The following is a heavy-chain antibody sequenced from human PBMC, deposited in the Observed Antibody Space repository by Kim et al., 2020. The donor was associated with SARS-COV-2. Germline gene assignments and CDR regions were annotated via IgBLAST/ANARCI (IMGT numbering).Heavy chain of an antibody. V-gene: IGHV1-69*13. Sequence: SVKVSCKASGGTFSSYAISWVRQAPGQGLEWMGGIIPIFGTANYAQKFQERVTITADESTSTAYMEVSSLICEDAAGYYFARGGGATAFDIWGQGTLVT. D-gene: IGHD5-12*01. CDR2: IIPIFGTA. CDR3: ARGGGATAFDI. J-gene: IGHJ3*02. CDR1: GGTFSSYA.